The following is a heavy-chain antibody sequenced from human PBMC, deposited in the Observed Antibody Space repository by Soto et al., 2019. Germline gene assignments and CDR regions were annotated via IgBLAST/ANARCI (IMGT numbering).Heavy chain of an antibody. CDR1: GFTFSSYW. J-gene: IGHJ4*02. V-gene: IGHV3-74*01. CDR3: ARRGPVTGLAY. Sequence: EVQLVESGGGLVQPGGSLRLSCAASGFTFSSYWMHWVRQAPGKGLVWVSRINTDESSTTYADSVKGRFPISRDNAKNTLYLQMNRLRAEDTAVYYCARRGPVTGLAYWGQGTLVTVSS. D-gene: IGHD1-20*01. CDR2: INTDESST.